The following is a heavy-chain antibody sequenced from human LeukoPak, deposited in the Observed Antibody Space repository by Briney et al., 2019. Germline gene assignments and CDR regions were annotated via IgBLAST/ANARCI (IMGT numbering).Heavy chain of an antibody. D-gene: IGHD3-3*01. CDR2: ISYDGSNK. CDR1: GFTFSSYA. CDR3: ARDGVVTTFRVYYFDY. Sequence: GGSLRLSCAASGFTFSSYAMHWVRQAPGKGLEWVAVISYDGSNKYYADSVKGRFTISRDNSKNTLYLQMNSLRAEDTAVYYCARDGVVTTFRVYYFDYWGQGTLVTVSS. V-gene: IGHV3-30-3*01. J-gene: IGHJ4*02.